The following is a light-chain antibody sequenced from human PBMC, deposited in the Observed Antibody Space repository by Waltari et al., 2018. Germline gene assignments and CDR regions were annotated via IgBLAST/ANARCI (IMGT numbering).Light chain of an antibody. J-gene: IGLJ3*02. CDR1: ALSKHY. CDR2: KGR. CDR3: KSGTSSGVGV. V-gene: IGLV3-25*03. Sequence: SYELTQPPSVSVYPGQTARITCSGDALSKHYAHWYQPKPGQVPVLVVYKGREGPSGISERFSGSSSGTTVSLSISGVQAEDEADYYCKSGTSSGVGVFGGGTKVTVL.